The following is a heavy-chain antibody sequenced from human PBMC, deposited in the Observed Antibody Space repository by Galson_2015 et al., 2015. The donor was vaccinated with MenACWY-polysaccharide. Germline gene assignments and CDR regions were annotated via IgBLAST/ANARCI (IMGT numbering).Heavy chain of an antibody. V-gene: IGHV4-59*01. Sequence: SEPLSLTCPVSGGSLTTYYWAWIRQSPGQGLEWIGHINKSGTTAYNSSLKTRVTMSADTSRNQFSLTLTSVTAADTAIYYCARLRVSMAAHNWFDPWGHGILVTFSP. CDR3: ARLRVSMAAHNWFDP. CDR2: INKSGTT. J-gene: IGHJ5*02. CDR1: GGSLTTYY. D-gene: IGHD6-6*01.